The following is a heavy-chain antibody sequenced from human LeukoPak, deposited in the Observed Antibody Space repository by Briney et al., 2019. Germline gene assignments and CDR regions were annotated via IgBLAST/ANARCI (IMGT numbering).Heavy chain of an antibody. J-gene: IGHJ4*02. CDR2: ISSRSGSI. CDR1: GFTFSSYA. V-gene: IGHV3-48*02. D-gene: IGHD6-19*01. Sequence: GGSLRLSCAASGFTFSSYAMSWVRQAPGKGLEWVSHISSRSGSISYAASVKGRFTISRDDAKNSLYLQMNSLRDKDTAVYYCARMRGGWYVDYRGQGTLVTVSS. CDR3: ARMRGGWYVDY.